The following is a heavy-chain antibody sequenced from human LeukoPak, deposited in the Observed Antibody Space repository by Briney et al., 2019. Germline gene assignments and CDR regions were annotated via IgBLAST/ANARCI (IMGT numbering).Heavy chain of an antibody. CDR2: INPNSGGT. CDR3: ARDGGRDGYEVPFDY. CDR1: GYTFTSYG. V-gene: IGHV1-2*02. D-gene: IGHD5-24*01. J-gene: IGHJ4*02. Sequence: ASVKVSCKASGYTFTSYGISWVRQAPGQGLEWMGWINPNSGGTNYAQKFQGRVTMTRDTSISTAYMELSRLRSDDTAVYYCARDGGRDGYEVPFDYWGQGTLVTVSS.